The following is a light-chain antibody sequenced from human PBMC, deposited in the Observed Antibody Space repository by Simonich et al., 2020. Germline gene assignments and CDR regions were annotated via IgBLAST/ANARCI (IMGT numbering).Light chain of an antibody. CDR2: EGM. CDR3: CSYAGSSTYV. J-gene: IGLJ1*01. CDR1: SSDVGGYNY. Sequence: QSALTQPASVSGSPGQSITISCTGTSSDVGGYNYVSWYQQHPGKAPKLMIYEGMKRPSGVSNRFSGSKSGNAASLTISGLQAEDEADYYCCSYAGSSTYVFGTGTKVTVL. V-gene: IGLV2-23*01.